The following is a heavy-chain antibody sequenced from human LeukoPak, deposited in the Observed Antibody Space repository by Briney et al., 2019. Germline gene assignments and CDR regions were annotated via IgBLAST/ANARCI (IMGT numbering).Heavy chain of an antibody. CDR2: ISWNSGSI. J-gene: IGHJ4*02. V-gene: IGHV3-9*01. CDR3: AKGSYAVAGRFDY. CDR1: GFTFDDYA. Sequence: GGSLRLSCAASGFTFDDYAMHWVRQAQGKGLEGVSGISWNSGSIAYADSVKGRFTISRDNAKNSLYLQMNSLRAEDTALYYCAKGSYAVAGRFDYWGQGTLVTVSS. D-gene: IGHD6-19*01.